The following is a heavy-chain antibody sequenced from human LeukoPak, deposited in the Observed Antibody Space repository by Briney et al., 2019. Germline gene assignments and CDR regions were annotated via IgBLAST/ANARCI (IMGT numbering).Heavy chain of an antibody. V-gene: IGHV4-39*01. CDR2: IYYSGNT. J-gene: IGHJ4*02. CDR1: GGSISSITYY. Sequence: SETLSLTRTVSGGSISSITYYWGWIRQPPGKGLEWIGSIYYSGNTYYNPSLKSRVTISVDTSKNQFSLKLSSVTAADTAVYYCATLAGGPSPYDSSGYVDYWGQGTLVTVSS. CDR3: ATLAGGPSPYDSSGYVDY. D-gene: IGHD3-22*01.